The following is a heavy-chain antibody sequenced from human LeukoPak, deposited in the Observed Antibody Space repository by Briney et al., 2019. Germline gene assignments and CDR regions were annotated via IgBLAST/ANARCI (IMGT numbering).Heavy chain of an antibody. CDR2: IRSSGSPI. CDR1: GFTFSGYS. V-gene: IGHV3-48*02. J-gene: IGHJ4*02. Sequence: GGSLRLSCAASGFTFSGYSMNWVRQAPGKGLEWVAYIRSSGSPIYYADSVKGRLTISRDNAKNSLYLQMNSLRDEDTAVYYCVRDPDALDFWGQGTPVTVSS. CDR3: VRDPDALDF.